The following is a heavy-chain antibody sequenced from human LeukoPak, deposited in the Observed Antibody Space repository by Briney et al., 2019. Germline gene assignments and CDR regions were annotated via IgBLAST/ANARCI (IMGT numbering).Heavy chain of an antibody. V-gene: IGHV1-2*02. J-gene: IGHJ5*02. CDR3: ARPLGSLKEYWWFDP. CDR2: INPKSGGT. D-gene: IGHD2/OR15-2a*01. CDR1: GYSFSDYY. Sequence: GASVKVSCTASGYSFSDYYIHWLRQAPGQGLEWMGWINPKSGGTNYAQNFRGRVTMTRDTSSTTVYMELTRLRSDDTAVYYCARPLGSLKEYWWFDPWGQGTLVTVSS.